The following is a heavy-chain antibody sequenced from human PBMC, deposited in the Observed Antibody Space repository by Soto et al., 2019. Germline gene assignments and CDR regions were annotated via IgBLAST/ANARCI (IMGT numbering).Heavy chain of an antibody. D-gene: IGHD3-10*01. CDR1: GGTLSDYA. CDR2: IMLTVDSA. V-gene: IGHV1-69*01. J-gene: IGHJ6*02. Sequence: QVQLVQSGAEVKTPGSSVKVSCKASGGTLSDYAISWVRQAPGQGLEWMGGIMLTVDSANYAQNFQGRLTISADESTSTANLELSSLRSDDTAVYYCAVAAVREIMAQESSGMAVWGQGTTVIVSS. CDR3: AVAAVREIMAQESSGMAV.